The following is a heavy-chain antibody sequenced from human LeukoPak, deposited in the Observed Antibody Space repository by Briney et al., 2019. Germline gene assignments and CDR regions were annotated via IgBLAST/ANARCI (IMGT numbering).Heavy chain of an antibody. CDR1: GFNLSNAW. CDR2: IKSKTDGGTT. CDR3: TTGPFDYYGSASYLANGMDV. Sequence: RSGGSLRLSCAASGFNLSNAWMSWVRQAPGKGLEWVGRIKSKTDGGTTDYTAPVKGRFTISRDDSKNTLYLQMNSLKTVDTAVYYCTTGPFDYYGSASYLANGMDVWGQGTTVTVSS. D-gene: IGHD3-10*01. V-gene: IGHV3-15*01. J-gene: IGHJ6*02.